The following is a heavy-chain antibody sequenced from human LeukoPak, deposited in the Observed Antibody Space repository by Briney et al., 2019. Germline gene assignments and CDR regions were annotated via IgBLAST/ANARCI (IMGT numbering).Heavy chain of an antibody. Sequence: SETLSLTCTVSGGSISSRGYYWGWIRQPPGKGLEWIGSMYYSGKTYYNPSLKGRVTISADTSKNHFSLNLSSVTAADTAVYYCARQYYYLLTGFSSDVFDFWGQGTLVTVSS. V-gene: IGHV4-39*01. CDR3: ARQYYYLLTGFSSDVFDF. D-gene: IGHD3-9*01. CDR1: GGSISSRGYY. J-gene: IGHJ3*01. CDR2: MYYSGKT.